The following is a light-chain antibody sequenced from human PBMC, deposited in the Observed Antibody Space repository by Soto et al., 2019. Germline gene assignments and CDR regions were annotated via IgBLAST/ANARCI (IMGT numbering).Light chain of an antibody. CDR1: QSVSSNF. CDR3: QQYGSPLRP. CDR2: GVS. Sequence: IVLTQSPGTLSLSPGERANLSCRASQSVSSNFLAWYQQKPGQAPRFLIYGVSNRAAGFPDRFSGSGSGRDFTLTISRLDPDDFAVYYCQQYGSPLRPVGQETKVEIK. V-gene: IGKV3-20*01. J-gene: IGKJ1*01.